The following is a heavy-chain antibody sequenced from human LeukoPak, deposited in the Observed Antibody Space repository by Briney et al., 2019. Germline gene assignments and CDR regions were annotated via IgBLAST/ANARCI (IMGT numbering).Heavy chain of an antibody. CDR1: GFTVSSNS. CDR3: ARGGAMVTVPFDS. Sequence: GGSLRLSCTVSGFTVSSNSMSWVRQAPGKGLEWVSFIYSDNTHYSDSVKGRVTISRDNAKNSLYLQMNSLIAEDTVVYYCARGGAMVTVPFDSWGQGTLVTVSS. CDR2: IYSDNT. V-gene: IGHV3-53*01. J-gene: IGHJ4*02. D-gene: IGHD5-18*01.